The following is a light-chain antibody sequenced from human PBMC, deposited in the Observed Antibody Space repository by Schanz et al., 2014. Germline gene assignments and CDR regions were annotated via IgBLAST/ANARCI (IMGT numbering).Light chain of an antibody. CDR3: HQYDRSPRT. V-gene: IGKV3-20*01. CDR2: GSS. CDR1: QSVSSNY. Sequence: EIVLTQSPDTLSLSPGERATVSCRASQSVSSNYLAWYQQKPGQAPRLLISGSSSRAPGIPDRFSGSASGTDFTLTISRLEPEDFAVYYCHQYDRSPRTFGQGTKVEI. J-gene: IGKJ1*01.